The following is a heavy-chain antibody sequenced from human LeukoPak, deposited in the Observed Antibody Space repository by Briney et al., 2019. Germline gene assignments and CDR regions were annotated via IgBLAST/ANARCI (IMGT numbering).Heavy chain of an antibody. CDR3: AKKKGSGYYYAFDY. D-gene: IGHD3-22*01. CDR2: ISGSGGST. J-gene: IGHJ4*02. Sequence: QPGGSLRLSCAASGFTFSSYALSWVRQAPGKGLEWVSAISGSGGSTYYADSVKGRFTISRDNSKNTLYLQMNSLRAEDTAVYYCAKKKGSGYYYAFDYWGQGTLVTVSS. V-gene: IGHV3-23*01. CDR1: GFTFSSYA.